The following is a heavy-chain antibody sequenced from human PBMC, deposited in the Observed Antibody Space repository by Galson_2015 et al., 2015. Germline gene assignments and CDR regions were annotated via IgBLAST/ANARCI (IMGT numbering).Heavy chain of an antibody. CDR2: ISWNSGSI. J-gene: IGHJ4*02. V-gene: IGHV3-9*01. CDR3: ARGEYSGFQHSSFDY. D-gene: IGHD3-16*01. Sequence: SLRLSCAASGFTFDDYAMHWVRQAPGKGLEWVSGISWNSGSIGYADSVKGRFTISRDNAKNSLYLQMNSLRAEDTALYYCARGEYSGFQHSSFDYWGQGTLVTVSS. CDR1: GFTFDDYA.